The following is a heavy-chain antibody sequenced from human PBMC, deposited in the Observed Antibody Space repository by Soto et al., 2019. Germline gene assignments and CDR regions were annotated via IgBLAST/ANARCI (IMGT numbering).Heavy chain of an antibody. Sequence: QITLKESGPTLVKPTQTLTLTCTFSGFSLSTSGVGVGWIRQPPGKALDWLALIYWDGDKRYSPSLKSRLTITKDTSKNQVVLTMTNMDPVDTATYYCVRRQTAFDYWGQGTLFTVSS. CDR2: IYWDGDK. V-gene: IGHV2-5*02. CDR1: GFSLSTSGVG. CDR3: VRRQTAFDY. J-gene: IGHJ4*02.